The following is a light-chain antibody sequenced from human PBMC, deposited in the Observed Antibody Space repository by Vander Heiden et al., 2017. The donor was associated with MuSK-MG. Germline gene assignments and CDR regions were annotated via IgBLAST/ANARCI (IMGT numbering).Light chain of an antibody. Sequence: EIVLTQSPATLSLSPGERATLSCRASQSVSSYLAWYQQKPGQAPRLLIYDASNRAIGIPDRFSGSGSGKDFTLTSSSRETEDFAVYYGQQCSNWITFGGGTKVEIK. CDR3: QQCSNWIT. CDR1: QSVSSY. J-gene: IGKJ4*01. CDR2: DAS. V-gene: IGKV3-11*01.